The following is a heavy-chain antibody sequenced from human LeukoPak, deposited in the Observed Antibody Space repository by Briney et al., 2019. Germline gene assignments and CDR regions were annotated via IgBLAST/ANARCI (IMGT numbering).Heavy chain of an antibody. Sequence: SVKVSCKASGGTFSSYAISWVRQAPGQGLEWMGGIIPIFGTANYAQKFQGRVTITTDESTSTAYMELSSLRSEDTAVYYCARDMGVPAATWFDPWGQGTLVTVSS. J-gene: IGHJ5*02. CDR3: ARDMGVPAATWFDP. V-gene: IGHV1-69*05. CDR2: IIPIFGTA. CDR1: GGTFSSYA. D-gene: IGHD2-2*01.